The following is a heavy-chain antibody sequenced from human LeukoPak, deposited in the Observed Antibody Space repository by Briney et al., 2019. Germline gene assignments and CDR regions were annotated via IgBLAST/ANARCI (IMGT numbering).Heavy chain of an antibody. Sequence: GGSLRLSCAASEFTFSSYSMNWVRQAPGKGLEWVSYITNSGNSKSYADSVKGRFTISRDNSKNTLYLQMNSLRAEDTAVYYCAKGGTYYYDSSGCCLFDYWGQGTLVTVSS. CDR2: ITNSGNSK. CDR3: AKGGTYYYDSSGCCLFDY. J-gene: IGHJ4*02. CDR1: EFTFSSYS. V-gene: IGHV3-48*01. D-gene: IGHD3-22*01.